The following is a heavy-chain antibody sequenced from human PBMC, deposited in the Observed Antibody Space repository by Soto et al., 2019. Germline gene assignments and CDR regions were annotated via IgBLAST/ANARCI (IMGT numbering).Heavy chain of an antibody. J-gene: IGHJ5*02. Sequence: SETLSLTCTVDGGAFSGYYWSWIRQPPGKGLEWIGEINHSGSTNYNPSLKSRVTISVDTSKNQFSLKLSSVTAADTAVYYCARGRVVVVAARHYNWFDPWGQGTLVTVSS. CDR3: ARGRVVVVAARHYNWFDP. D-gene: IGHD2-15*01. CDR1: GGAFSGYY. V-gene: IGHV4-34*01. CDR2: INHSGST.